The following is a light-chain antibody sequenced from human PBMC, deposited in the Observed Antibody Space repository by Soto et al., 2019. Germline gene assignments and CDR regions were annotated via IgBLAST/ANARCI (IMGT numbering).Light chain of an antibody. Sequence: QSVLTQPPSASGSPGQSVTISCTGTSSDVGAYDYVSWFQQHPGKAPKLIIYQVTKRPSGVPDRFSGSKSGNTASLTVSGLQAEDEADYFCSSYVVSYNWVFSGGTKLTVL. V-gene: IGLV2-8*01. J-gene: IGLJ3*02. CDR1: SSDVGAYDY. CDR3: SSYVVSYNWV. CDR2: QVT.